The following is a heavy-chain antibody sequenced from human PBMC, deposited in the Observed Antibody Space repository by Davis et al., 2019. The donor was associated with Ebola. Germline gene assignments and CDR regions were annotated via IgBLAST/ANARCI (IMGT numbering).Heavy chain of an antibody. D-gene: IGHD1-26*01. V-gene: IGHV3-23*01. J-gene: IGHJ3*02. CDR2: LGTSADT. CDR1: GFIFRSYV. CDR3: VKDTSNIWFDI. Sequence: GESLKISCAASGFIFRSYVMSWVRQAPGKGLEWVPTLGTSADTYYADSVKGRFTISRDNSKNTLYLQMNGLRVEDTAIYFCVKDTSNIWFDIWGQGTMVTVSS.